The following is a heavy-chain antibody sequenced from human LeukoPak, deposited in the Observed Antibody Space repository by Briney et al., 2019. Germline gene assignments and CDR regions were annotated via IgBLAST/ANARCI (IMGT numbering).Heavy chain of an antibody. CDR2: INPSGGST. D-gene: IGHD6-6*01. J-gene: IGHJ4*02. V-gene: IGHV1-46*01. CDR1: GYTFTSYY. CDR3: ARGSLARPVDY. Sequence: ASVKVSXKASGYTFTSYYMHWVRQAPGQGLEWMGIINPSGGSTSYAQKFQGRVTMTRDTSTSTVYMELSSLRSEDTAVYFCARGSLARPVDYWGQGTLVTVSS.